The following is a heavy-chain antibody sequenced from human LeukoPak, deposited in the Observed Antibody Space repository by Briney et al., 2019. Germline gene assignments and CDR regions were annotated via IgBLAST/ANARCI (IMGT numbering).Heavy chain of an antibody. Sequence: SETLSLTCNVSGGAISSYYWSWIRQPPGKGLEWIGYMYYSGNTNYNPSLKSRVTTSVDSSKNQFSLKLSSVTAADTAVYYCARHTLVGARNAFDIWGQGTMVTVSS. J-gene: IGHJ3*02. CDR1: GGAISSYY. D-gene: IGHD1-26*01. CDR3: ARHTLVGARNAFDI. V-gene: IGHV4-59*08. CDR2: MYYSGNT.